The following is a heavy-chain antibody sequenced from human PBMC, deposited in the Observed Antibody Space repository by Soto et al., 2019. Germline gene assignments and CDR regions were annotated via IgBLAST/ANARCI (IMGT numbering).Heavy chain of an antibody. D-gene: IGHD2-2*01. CDR1: GGSISSGGYY. CDR3: ARGEAAMVYFDY. V-gene: IGHV4-31*03. CDR2: IYYSGST. J-gene: IGHJ4*02. Sequence: SETLSLTCTVSGGSISSGGYYWSWIRQHPGKGLEWIGYIYYSGSTYYNPSLKSRVTISVDTSKNQFSLKLSSVTAADTAVYYCARGEAAMVYFDYWGQGTLVT.